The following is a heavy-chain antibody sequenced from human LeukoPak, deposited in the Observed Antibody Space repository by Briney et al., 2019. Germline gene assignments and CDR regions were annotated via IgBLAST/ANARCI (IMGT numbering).Heavy chain of an antibody. CDR1: GGSISSSSYY. CDR3: ARHVPNAPTYYLDY. J-gene: IGHJ4*02. Sequence: SETLSLTCTVSGGSISSSSYYWGWIRQPPVKGLEWIGSIYYTGSTYYNLSLKSRVTISVDTSKNQFSLKLNSVTAADTAVYYCARHVPNAPTYYLDYWGQGTLVTVSS. V-gene: IGHV4-39*01. CDR2: IYYTGST. D-gene: IGHD2-8*01.